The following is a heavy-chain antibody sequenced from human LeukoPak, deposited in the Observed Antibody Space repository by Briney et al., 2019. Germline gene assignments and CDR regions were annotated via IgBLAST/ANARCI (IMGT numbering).Heavy chain of an antibody. CDR1: GFTFSSYA. CDR3: AKPKWNTAMGSLDY. CDR2: ISGSGGST. Sequence: GGSLRLSCAASGFTFSSYAMSWVRQAPGKGLEWVSAISGSGGSTYYADSVKGRFTISRDNSKNTLYPQMNRLRAEDTAVYYCAKPKWNTAMGSLDYWGQGTLVTVSS. V-gene: IGHV3-23*01. J-gene: IGHJ4*02. D-gene: IGHD5-18*01.